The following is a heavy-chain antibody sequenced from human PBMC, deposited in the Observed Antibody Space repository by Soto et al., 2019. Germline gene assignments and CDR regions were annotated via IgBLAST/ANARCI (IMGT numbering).Heavy chain of an antibody. D-gene: IGHD6-13*01. J-gene: IGHJ4*02. CDR2: ISGSGGST. Sequence: GSLRLSCAASGFTFSSYAMSWVRQAPGKGLEWVSAISGSGGSTYYADSVKGRFTISRDNSKNTLYLQMNSLRAEDTAVYYCAKARLPGYSSSWTPFDYWGQGTLVTVSS. CDR3: AKARLPGYSSSWTPFDY. CDR1: GFTFSSYA. V-gene: IGHV3-23*01.